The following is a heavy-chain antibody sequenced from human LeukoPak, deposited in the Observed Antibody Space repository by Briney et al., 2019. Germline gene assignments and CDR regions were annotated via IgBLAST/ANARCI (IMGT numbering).Heavy chain of an antibody. J-gene: IGHJ6*03. CDR2: ISAYNGNT. D-gene: IGHD2-2*01. CDR1: GYTFTSYG. Sequence: ASVKVSCKASGYTFTSYGISWVRQAPGQGLEWMGWISAYNGNTNYAQKLQGRVTMTTDTSTSTAYMELRSLRSDDTAVYYCARDLRYRSSTSCYYYYMDVWGKGTTVTVSS. V-gene: IGHV1-18*01. CDR3: ARDLRYRSSTSCYYYYMDV.